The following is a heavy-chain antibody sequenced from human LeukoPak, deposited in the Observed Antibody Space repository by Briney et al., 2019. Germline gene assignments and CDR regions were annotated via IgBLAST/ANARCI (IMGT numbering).Heavy chain of an antibody. Sequence: GGSLRLSCAASGFTFSSYAMSWVRQAPGKGLEWVSAISGSGGSTYYADSVKGRFTISRDNSKNTLYLQMNSLRAEDTAVYYCARSPYYYDSSGYYVDYFDYWGQGTLVTVSS. CDR1: GFTFSSYA. CDR2: ISGSGGST. V-gene: IGHV3-23*01. CDR3: ARSPYYYDSSGYYVDYFDY. D-gene: IGHD3-22*01. J-gene: IGHJ4*02.